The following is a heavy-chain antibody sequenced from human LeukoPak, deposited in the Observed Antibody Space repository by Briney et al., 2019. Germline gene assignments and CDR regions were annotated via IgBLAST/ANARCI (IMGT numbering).Heavy chain of an antibody. Sequence: SETLSLTCSVSGGSIAVNHYYWGWIRQPPGKGLEWIDSNPSLRSRVTISVDTSKNEFSLKMNSVTAADTAVYYCARHYGPWGQGTLVTVSS. CDR1: GGSIAVNHYY. D-gene: IGHD3-10*01. J-gene: IGHJ5*02. V-gene: IGHV4-39*01. CDR3: ARHYGP.